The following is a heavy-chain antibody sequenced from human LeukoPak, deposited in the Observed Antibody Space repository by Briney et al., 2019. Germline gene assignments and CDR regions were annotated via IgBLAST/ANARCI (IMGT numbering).Heavy chain of an antibody. CDR3: ARDVWRRAFYYAMDV. J-gene: IGHJ6*02. Sequence: GGSLRLSWVAAGFTFDDHAMHWVRPAPGKGLEWVSSISWYSGNIGYADSVKGRFSISRDNAKNTLYLEMNSLRTDDTALYFCARDVWRRAFYYAMDVWGLGTTVAVSS. D-gene: IGHD2-21*01. CDR1: GFTFDDHA. V-gene: IGHV3-9*01. CDR2: ISWYSGNI.